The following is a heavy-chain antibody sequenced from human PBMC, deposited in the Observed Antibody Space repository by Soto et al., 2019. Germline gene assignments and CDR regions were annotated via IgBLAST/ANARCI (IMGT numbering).Heavy chain of an antibody. CDR3: ARERKWEPLPY. D-gene: IGHD1-26*01. J-gene: IGHJ4*02. V-gene: IGHV1-18*01. CDR2: INGNTGHT. CDR1: GYTFSRYG. Sequence: QVQLVQSGAEVREPGASVKVSCKTSGYTFSRYGITWVRQAPGQGLEWMGWINGNTGHTIYAMNLEDRLTISTDKAKSTAYMELRSLKSDDTAVYYCARERKWEPLPYWGQGTLVTVAS.